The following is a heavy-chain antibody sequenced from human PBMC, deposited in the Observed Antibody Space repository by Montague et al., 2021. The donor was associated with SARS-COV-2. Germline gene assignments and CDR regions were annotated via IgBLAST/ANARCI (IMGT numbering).Heavy chain of an antibody. D-gene: IGHD3-16*01. CDR1: GDSVAGDKGS. CDR2: TYYRSRRFD. V-gene: IGHV6-1*01. Sequence: CAISGDSVAGDKGSWNGNRPAPSRGLEWLGRTYYRSRRFDHYEVSMKGRISIKADTSKNQFSLQLDSVTPEDTAVYYCARGDGLGPYTGYAFDVWGQGTLVTVSS. J-gene: IGHJ3*01. CDR3: ARGDGLGPYTGYAFDV.